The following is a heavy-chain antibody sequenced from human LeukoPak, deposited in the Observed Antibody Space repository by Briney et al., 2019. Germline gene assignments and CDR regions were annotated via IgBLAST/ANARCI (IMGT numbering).Heavy chain of an antibody. CDR1: AFAFSDYY. V-gene: IGHV3-11*04. D-gene: IGHD6-13*01. Sequence: GESLRLSCAASAFAFSDYYMTWIRQAPGKGLEWVSYISNSGDTTHYVDSVRGRFTISRDSARNSLALQMDSLRVEDTAIYYCARGPRAAVGIYYYYMDVWGKGTTVTVSS. CDR2: ISNSGDTT. CDR3: ARGPRAAVGIYYYYMDV. J-gene: IGHJ6*03.